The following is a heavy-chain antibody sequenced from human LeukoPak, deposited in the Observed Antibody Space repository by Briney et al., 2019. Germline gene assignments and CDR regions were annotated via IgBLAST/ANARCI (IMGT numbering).Heavy chain of an antibody. Sequence: SGPTLVKPTPTLTLTCTFSGFSLSTSGVGVGWIRQPPVKALEWLALIYWNDDKRYSPSLKSRLTITKDTSKNQVVLTMTNMDPVDTATYYCAHRRKVLRFLEWLNSYDAFDIWGQGTMVTVSS. V-gene: IGHV2-5*01. CDR1: GFSLSTSGVG. J-gene: IGHJ3*02. CDR3: AHRRKVLRFLEWLNSYDAFDI. D-gene: IGHD3-3*01. CDR2: IYWNDDK.